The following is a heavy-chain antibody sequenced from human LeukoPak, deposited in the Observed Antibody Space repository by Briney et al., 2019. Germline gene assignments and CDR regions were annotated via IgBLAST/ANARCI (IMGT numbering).Heavy chain of an antibody. CDR2: IYYSGST. CDR3: ARVGRRNYFDY. Sequence: SETLSLTCTVSGGSISSYYWSWIRQPPGKGLEWIGYIYYSGSTNYNPSLKSRVTISVDTSKNQFSLKLSSVTAADTAVCYCARVGRRNYFDYWGQGTLVTVSS. CDR1: GGSISSYY. V-gene: IGHV4-59*01. J-gene: IGHJ4*02.